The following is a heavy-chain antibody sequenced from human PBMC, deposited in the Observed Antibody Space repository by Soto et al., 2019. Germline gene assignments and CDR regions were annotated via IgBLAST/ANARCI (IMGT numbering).Heavy chain of an antibody. J-gene: IGHJ4*02. CDR3: ARGKLRYFDWLLRGGDYFDY. Sequence: QVQLVQSGAEVKKPGASVKVSCKASGYTFTSYGISWVRQAPGQGLEWMGWISAYNGNTNYAQKLQGRVTMTTGTSTSTAYMELRSLRSDDTAVYYCARGKLRYFDWLLRGGDYFDYWGQGTLVTVSS. CDR1: GYTFTSYG. D-gene: IGHD3-9*01. CDR2: ISAYNGNT. V-gene: IGHV1-18*01.